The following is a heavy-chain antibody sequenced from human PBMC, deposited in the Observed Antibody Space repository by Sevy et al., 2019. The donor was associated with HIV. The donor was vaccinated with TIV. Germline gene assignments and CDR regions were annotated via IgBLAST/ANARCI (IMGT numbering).Heavy chain of an antibody. Sequence: GGSLRLSCAASGFTFSSYDMHWVRQATGKGLEWVSAIGTAGDTYYPGSVKVQFTISRVNAKNSLYLQMNSLRAGDTAGYYCARGGGSGSYGHDAFDIWGQGTMVTVSS. CDR3: ARGGGSGSYGHDAFDI. D-gene: IGHD1-26*01. CDR1: GFTFSSYD. J-gene: IGHJ3*02. CDR2: IGTAGDT. V-gene: IGHV3-13*01.